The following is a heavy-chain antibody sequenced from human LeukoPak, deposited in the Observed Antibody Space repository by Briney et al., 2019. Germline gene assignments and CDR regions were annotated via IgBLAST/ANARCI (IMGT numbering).Heavy chain of an antibody. CDR3: AKDRRHTVSGGYFDR. D-gene: IGHD3-10*01. CDR1: GFTFDDYA. V-gene: IGHV3-9*01. Sequence: GGSLRLSCAASGFTFDDYAMHWVRQAPGKGLEWVSGISWNSGHIGYADSVKGRFTISRDNAKNSLYLQMNSLRAGDTALYYCAKDRRHTVSGGYFDRWSRGTLVIVSS. J-gene: IGHJ2*01. CDR2: ISWNSGHI.